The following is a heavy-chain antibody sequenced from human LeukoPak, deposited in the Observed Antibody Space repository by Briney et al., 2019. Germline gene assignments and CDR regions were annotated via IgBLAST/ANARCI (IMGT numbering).Heavy chain of an antibody. CDR3: AKESRGRSSGFDY. Sequence: GGSLRLSCAASGFTFSSYGMHLVRQAPGKGLEWVAVIWYDGSNKYYADSVKGRFTISRDNSKNTLYLQMNSLRAEDTAVYYCAKESRGRSSGFDYWGQGTLVTVSS. V-gene: IGHV3-33*06. J-gene: IGHJ4*02. D-gene: IGHD3-22*01. CDR2: IWYDGSNK. CDR1: GFTFSSYG.